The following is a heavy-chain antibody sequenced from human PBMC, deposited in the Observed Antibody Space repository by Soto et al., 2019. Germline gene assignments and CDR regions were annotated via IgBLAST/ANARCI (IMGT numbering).Heavy chain of an antibody. V-gene: IGHV3-23*01. CDR1: GFTFSSYA. J-gene: IGHJ6*02. CDR2: ISGSGGST. CDR3: AKPDTAMVTNYGMDV. D-gene: IGHD5-18*01. Sequence: GGSLRLSCAASGFTFSSYAMSWVRQAPGKGLEWVSAISGSGGSTYYADSVKGRFTISRDNSKNTLYLQMNSLRAEDTAVYYCAKPDTAMVTNYGMDVWGQGTTVTVSS.